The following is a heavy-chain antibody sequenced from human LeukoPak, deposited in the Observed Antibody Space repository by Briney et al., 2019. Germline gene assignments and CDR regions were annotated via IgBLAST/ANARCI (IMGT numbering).Heavy chain of an antibody. CDR3: ARESPGDYGLDY. CDR1: GGSISSSSYY. J-gene: IGHJ4*02. D-gene: IGHD4-17*01. Sequence: KPSETLSLTCTVSGGSISSSSYYWGWIRQPPGKGLEWIGEINHSGSTNYNPSLKSRVTISVDTSKNPFSLKLSSVTAADTAVYYCARESPGDYGLDYWGQGTLVTVSS. V-gene: IGHV4-39*07. CDR2: INHSGST.